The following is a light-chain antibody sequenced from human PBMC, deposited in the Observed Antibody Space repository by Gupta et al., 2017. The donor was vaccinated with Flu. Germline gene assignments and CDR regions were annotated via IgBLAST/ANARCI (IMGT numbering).Light chain of an antibody. V-gene: IGKV3-15*01. CDR2: GAS. Sequence: ETVMTQSPATLSVSPGERVTLSCRASESVHSNLAWYQQKPGQAPRLLVYGASTRATGIPARFSGSRSGNEFTLAISSRQPEDIAVYYFQQDDNWPSLTFGGGTKVEI. J-gene: IGKJ4*01. CDR1: ESVHSN. CDR3: QQDDNWPSLT.